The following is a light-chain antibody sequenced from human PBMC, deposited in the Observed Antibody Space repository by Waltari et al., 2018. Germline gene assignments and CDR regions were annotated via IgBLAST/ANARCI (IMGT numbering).Light chain of an antibody. CDR3: QQSYSTLALT. CDR1: PSISDY. Sequence: DVQLTQSPSSLSASVGDRVTITCRASPSISDYLNWYQVKPGKAPSLLIYAASSLQSGVPSRFSGRGSGTDFTLTISSLQPEDFASYYCQQSYSTLALTFGGGTKVE. J-gene: IGKJ4*01. CDR2: AAS. V-gene: IGKV1-39*01.